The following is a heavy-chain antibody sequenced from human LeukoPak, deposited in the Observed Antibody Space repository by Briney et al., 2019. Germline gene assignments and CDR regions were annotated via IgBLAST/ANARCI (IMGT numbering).Heavy chain of an antibody. V-gene: IGHV3-33*01. D-gene: IGHD1-14*01. CDR1: GFTFSNYG. CDR3: ARANHYYFDS. J-gene: IGHJ4*02. CDR2: MCSDGNNK. Sequence: GGSLRLSCVASGFTFSNYGMSWVRQAPGRGVEWVALMCSDGNNKYYSDSLKGGFTISRDDSKNTLYLHMTSLEIEDTAVYYCARANHYYFDSWGQGTLVTVSS.